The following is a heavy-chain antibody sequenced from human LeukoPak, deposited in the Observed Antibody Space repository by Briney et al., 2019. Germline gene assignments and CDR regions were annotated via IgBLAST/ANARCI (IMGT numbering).Heavy chain of an antibody. D-gene: IGHD2-15*01. Sequence: SETLSLTRTVSGGSVSSGSYYWSWIRQPPGKGLEWIGYIYYSGSTNYNPSLKSRVTISVDTSKNQFSLKLSSVTAADTAVYYCARVARVNCSGGSCYLFNWFDPWGQGTLVTVSS. CDR1: GGSVSSGSYY. CDR3: ARVARVNCSGGSCYLFNWFDP. J-gene: IGHJ5*02. CDR2: IYYSGST. V-gene: IGHV4-61*01.